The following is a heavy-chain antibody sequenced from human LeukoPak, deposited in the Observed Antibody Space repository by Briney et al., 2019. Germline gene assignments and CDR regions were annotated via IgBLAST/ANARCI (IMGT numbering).Heavy chain of an antibody. CDR3: ARPREMNAYYTYYFDN. V-gene: IGHV3-7*01. J-gene: IGHJ4*02. CDR2: IREDGGDI. Sequence: GGSLRLSCAASGFPFSSYWMSWVRQAPGKGLEWVANIREDGGDIYYVDSVKGRFTISRDNAKNSLYLRMISLRADDTAVYYCARPREMNAYYTYYFDNWGQGILVTVSS. CDR1: GFPFSSYW. D-gene: IGHD3-9*01.